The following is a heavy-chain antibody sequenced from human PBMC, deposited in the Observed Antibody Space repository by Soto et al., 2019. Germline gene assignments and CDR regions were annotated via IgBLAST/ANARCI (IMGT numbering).Heavy chain of an antibody. D-gene: IGHD6-6*01. V-gene: IGHV3-48*04. Sequence: GGSLRLSCAASGFTFSSYSMNWVRQAPGKGLEWVSYISSSSSSTIYYADSVKGRFTISRDNAKNSLYLQMNSLRAEDTAVYYCARSRVAARLFDYWGQGTLVTVSS. CDR1: GFTFSSYS. CDR2: ISSSSSSTI. CDR3: ARSRVAARLFDY. J-gene: IGHJ4*02.